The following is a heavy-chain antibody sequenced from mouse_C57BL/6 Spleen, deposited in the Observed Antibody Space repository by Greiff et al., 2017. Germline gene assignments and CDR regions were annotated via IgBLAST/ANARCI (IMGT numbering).Heavy chain of an antibody. V-gene: IGHV1-74*01. CDR1: GYTFTSYW. J-gene: IGHJ2*01. CDR3: AIDYDYDGYYFDY. CDR2: IHPSDSDT. Sequence: VQRVESGAELVKPGASVKVSCKASGYTFTSYWMHWVKQRPGQGLEWIGRIHPSDSDTNYNQKFKGKATLTVDKSSSTAYMQLSSLTSEDSAVYYCAIDYDYDGYYFDYWGQGTTLTDSS. D-gene: IGHD2-4*01.